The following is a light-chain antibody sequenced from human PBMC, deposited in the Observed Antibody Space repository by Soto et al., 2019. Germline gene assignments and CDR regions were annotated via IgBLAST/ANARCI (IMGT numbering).Light chain of an antibody. J-gene: IGKJ2*01. CDR2: DAS. CDR3: QQSDSTPYT. CDR1: QTISTY. V-gene: IGKV1-39*01. Sequence: DIQMTQSPSSLSASVGDRVTITCRASQTISTYLKWYQQKPGKAPRLLIYDASSLLSGVPSRFSGRGSGTDFTLTIASLQPEDFSTYYCQQSDSTPYTFGQGTKVEI.